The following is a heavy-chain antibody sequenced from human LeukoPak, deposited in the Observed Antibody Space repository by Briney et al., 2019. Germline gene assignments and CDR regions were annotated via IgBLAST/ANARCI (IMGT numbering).Heavy chain of an antibody. J-gene: IGHJ5*02. Sequence: SSQTLSLTCTVSGGSISSGDYYWSWIRQPPGKGLEWIGYIYYSGSTYYNPSLKSRVTISVDTSKNQFSLKLGSVTAADTAVYYCARVWFAYCGGDCLNPWGQGTLVTVSS. D-gene: IGHD2-21*02. V-gene: IGHV4-30-4*01. CDR3: ARVWFAYCGGDCLNP. CDR2: IYYSGST. CDR1: GGSISSGDYY.